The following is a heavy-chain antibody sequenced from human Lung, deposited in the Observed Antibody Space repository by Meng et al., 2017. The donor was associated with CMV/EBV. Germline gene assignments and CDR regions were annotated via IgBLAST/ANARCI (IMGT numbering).Heavy chain of an antibody. Sequence: HITLKESGPPLVKPTQTLTLTCTFSGFSLSTSGVGVGWIRQPPGKALEWLAVIYWDDDKRYSPSLKSRLTITKDTSKNQVVLTLTNMDPVDTATYYCALFTRSWFDPWGQGTLVTVSS. V-gene: IGHV2-5*02. CDR3: ALFTRSWFDP. CDR1: GFSLSTSGVG. CDR2: IYWDDDK. D-gene: IGHD2-2*01. J-gene: IGHJ5*02.